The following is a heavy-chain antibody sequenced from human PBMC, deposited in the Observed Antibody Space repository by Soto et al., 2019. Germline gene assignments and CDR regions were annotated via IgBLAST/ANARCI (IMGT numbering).Heavy chain of an antibody. CDR1: GFTFSSYG. J-gene: IGHJ4*02. CDR3: AKDFLLWGSFPDPGASDY. D-gene: IGHD3-16*01. Sequence: QVQLVESGGGVVQPGKSLRLSCAASGFTFSSYGIHWVRQAPGKGLEWVAVISYDGSNKFYADSVKGRFTISRDNSNDTVYLRMESLRAEDTPVYYCAKDFLLWGSFPDPGASDYWGEGTLVTVSS. CDR2: ISYDGSNK. V-gene: IGHV3-30*18.